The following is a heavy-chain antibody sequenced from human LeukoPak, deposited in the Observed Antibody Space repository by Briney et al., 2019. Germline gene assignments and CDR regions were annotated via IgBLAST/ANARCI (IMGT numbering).Heavy chain of an antibody. J-gene: IGHJ4*02. D-gene: IGHD3-22*01. CDR1: GFTFSSYG. CDR2: ISGSGGRT. Sequence: GGSLRLSCAASGFTFSSYGMSWGRQAPGKGLEWVSAISGSGGRTYYAECVNGRFTISRDNAKNSLYLQMNSLRAEDTAVYYCARGEYDTSGYHPPYFDYWGQGTLVTVSS. CDR3: ARGEYDTSGYHPPYFDY. V-gene: IGHV3-23*01.